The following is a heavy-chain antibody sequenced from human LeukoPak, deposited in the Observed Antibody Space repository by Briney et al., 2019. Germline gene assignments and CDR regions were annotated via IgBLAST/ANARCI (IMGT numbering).Heavy chain of an antibody. Sequence: PGGSLRLSCAASGFTFSNAWMSWVRQAPGKGLEWVSAISGSGGSTYYADSVKGRFTISRDNSKNTLYLQMNSLRAEDTAVYYCAKAAGIAARRYYYYMDVWGKGTTVTVSS. V-gene: IGHV3-23*01. CDR1: GFTFSNAW. CDR3: AKAAGIAARRYYYYMDV. J-gene: IGHJ6*03. CDR2: ISGSGGST. D-gene: IGHD6-6*01.